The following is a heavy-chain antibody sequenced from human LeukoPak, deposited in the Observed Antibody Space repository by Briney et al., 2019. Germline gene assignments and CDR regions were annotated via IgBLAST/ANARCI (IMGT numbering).Heavy chain of an antibody. CDR2: ISSSSTYI. D-gene: IGHD4-23*01. CDR1: GFIFSDCS. CDR3: AGDYEGNLAFDI. Sequence: GGSLRLSCAASGFIFSDCSMNWVRQAPGKGLEWVSSISSSSTYIYYADSLEGRFTISRDNVRNSLYLQMNSLRAEDTAVYYCAGDYEGNLAFDIWGQGTMVTVSS. V-gene: IGHV3-21*01. J-gene: IGHJ3*02.